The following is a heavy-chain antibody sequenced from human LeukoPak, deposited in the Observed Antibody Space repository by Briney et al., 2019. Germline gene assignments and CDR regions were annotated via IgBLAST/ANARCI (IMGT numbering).Heavy chain of an antibody. CDR2: INPNSGGT. CDR3: ARDALEGWFDP. CDR1: GYSFTDYY. J-gene: IGHJ5*02. Sequence: ASVKVSCKTSGYSFTDYYMHWVRQAPGQGLEWMGWINPNSGGTSSAQKFQGRVTMTRDMSTSTVYMELSSLRSEDTAVYYCARDALEGWFDPWGQGTLVTVSS. V-gene: IGHV1-2*02.